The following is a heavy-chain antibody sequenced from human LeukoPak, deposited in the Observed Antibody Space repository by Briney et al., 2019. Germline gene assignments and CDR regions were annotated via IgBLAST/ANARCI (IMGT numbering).Heavy chain of an antibody. V-gene: IGHV3-23*01. CDR1: GFTFSSYA. J-gene: IGHJ4*02. Sequence: PGGSLTLSCVASGFTFSSYAMSWVRETPARGLEWVSSLRGNGDAFYADTVKGRFTLSRGESRNTVYLQLNKLRVEDTAIYYCAKASWVSTADAVLWGQGTVVTVSS. CDR3: AKASWVSTADAVL. D-gene: IGHD3-16*01. CDR2: LRGNGDA.